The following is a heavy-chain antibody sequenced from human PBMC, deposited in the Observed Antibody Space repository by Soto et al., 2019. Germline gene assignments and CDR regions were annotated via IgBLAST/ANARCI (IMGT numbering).Heavy chain of an antibody. CDR1: GASLLSSY. CDR2: IFSSGRT. J-gene: IGHJ4*02. CDR3: AKGWDVKYFDK. Sequence: HVQLQESGPGLVKPSETLSLSCSVSGASLLSSYWSWVRQPAGKGLEWIGHIFSSGRTSYNPSLKSRLTMSIDPSKDLFSLNLSSVTAADPAVYYCAKGWDVKYFDKWGQGTLVTVSS. D-gene: IGHD6-19*01. V-gene: IGHV4-4*07.